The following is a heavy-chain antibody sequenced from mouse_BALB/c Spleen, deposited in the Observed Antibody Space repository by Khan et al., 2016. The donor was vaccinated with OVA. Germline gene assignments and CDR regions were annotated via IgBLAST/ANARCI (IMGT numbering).Heavy chain of an antibody. V-gene: IGHV3-2*02. CDR1: GYSITSDYA. CDR3: AMGRTY. Sequence: EVQLVESGPGLVKPSQSLSLTCTVTGYSITSDYAWNWLRQFPGNKLEWMGYISYSGRTSYNPSLKSRISVTRDTPKNQFFLQLNSVTTEDTATYYCAMGRTYWGQGTLVTVSA. CDR2: ISYSGRT. D-gene: IGHD4-1*01. J-gene: IGHJ3*01.